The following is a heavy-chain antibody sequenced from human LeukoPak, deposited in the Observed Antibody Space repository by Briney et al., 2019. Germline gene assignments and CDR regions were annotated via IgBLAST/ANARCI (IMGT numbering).Heavy chain of an antibody. CDR1: VDTFTGYY. J-gene: IGHJ4*02. D-gene: IGHD5-12*01. Sequence: GASVKVSCELSVDTFTGYYMHWVRQAPGQGREWMGWINPNSGGTNYAQKFQGRVTMTRDTSISTAYMELSRLRSDDTAVYYCARGYSGYDEGIFDYWGQGTLVTVSS. CDR2: INPNSGGT. CDR3: ARGYSGYDEGIFDY. V-gene: IGHV1-2*02.